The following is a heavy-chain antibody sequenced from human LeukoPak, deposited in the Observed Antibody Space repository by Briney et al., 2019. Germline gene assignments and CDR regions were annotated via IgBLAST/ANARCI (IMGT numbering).Heavy chain of an antibody. Sequence: GGSLRLSCAASGFTFSSYDMHWVRQATGKGLEWVSAIGTAGDTYYPGSVKGRFTISRENAKNSLYLQMNSPRAGDTAVYYCAGASTAAPFFDLWGRGTLVTVSS. J-gene: IGHJ2*01. V-gene: IGHV3-13*01. CDR2: IGTAGDT. D-gene: IGHD4-17*01. CDR1: GFTFSSYD. CDR3: AGASTAAPFFDL.